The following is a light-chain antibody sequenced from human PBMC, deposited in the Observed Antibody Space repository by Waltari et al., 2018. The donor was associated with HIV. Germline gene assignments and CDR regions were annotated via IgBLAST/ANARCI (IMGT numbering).Light chain of an antibody. CDR2: MTS. CDR3: QQYSTHYA. Sequence: IQMTQSPSNLSASVGDTVILTCRASQDIDNWLAWYHKKPGRAPKLLISMTSVLESGVPSRFRGSGSGTTFTLTITGLQPDDIGTYFCQQYSTHYAFGQGTRVE. CDR1: QDIDNW. V-gene: IGKV1-5*03. J-gene: IGKJ2*01.